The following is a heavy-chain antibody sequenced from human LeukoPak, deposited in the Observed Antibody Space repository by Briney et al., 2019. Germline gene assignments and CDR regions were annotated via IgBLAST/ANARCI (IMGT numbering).Heavy chain of an antibody. CDR3: ARGLDSSGAVDY. CDR1: GYTFTSYA. V-gene: IGHV1-3*01. D-gene: IGHD6-19*01. CDR2: INAGNGNT. Sequence: ASVKVSCKASGYTFTSYAMHWVRQAPGQRLEWMGWINAGNGNTKYSQKFQGRVIITRDTSASTAYMELSSLRSEDTAVYYCARGLDSSGAVDYWGQGTLVTVSS. J-gene: IGHJ4*02.